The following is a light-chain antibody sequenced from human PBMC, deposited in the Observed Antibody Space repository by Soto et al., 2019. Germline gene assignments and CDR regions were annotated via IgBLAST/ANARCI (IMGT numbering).Light chain of an antibody. CDR2: AAS. V-gene: IGKV1-12*01. CDR3: QQANSLPYT. Sequence: IQITQSPSSVSASVGDRVAITCRASQDISSWLVWYQQKPGKAPMLLIYAASRLQGGVPSRFSGSGSGTDFTLTINNVQPEDFAIYYCQQANSLPYTFGQGTK. CDR1: QDISSW. J-gene: IGKJ2*01.